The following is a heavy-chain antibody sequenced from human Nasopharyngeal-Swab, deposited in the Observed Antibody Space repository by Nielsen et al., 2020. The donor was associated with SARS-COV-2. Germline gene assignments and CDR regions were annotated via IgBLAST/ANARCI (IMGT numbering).Heavy chain of an antibody. V-gene: IGHV4-34*01. CDR2: INHSGST. D-gene: IGHD5-18*01. CDR3: AREDTAMGEIFDY. Sequence: SQTLSLTCAVYGGSFSGSYWSWIRQPPGKGLEWIGEINHSGSTNYNPSLKSRVTISVDTSKNQFSLKLSSVTAADTAVYYCAREDTAMGEIFDYWGQGTLVTVSS. CDR1: GGSFSGSY. J-gene: IGHJ4*02.